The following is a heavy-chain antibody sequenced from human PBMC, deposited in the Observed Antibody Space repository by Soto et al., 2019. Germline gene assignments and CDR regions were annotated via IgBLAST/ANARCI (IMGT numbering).Heavy chain of an antibody. CDR2: IYWDGYK. D-gene: IGHD3-16*02. Sequence: QITLKESGPTLVKPTQTVTLTCTFSGFSLTTSGVGVGWIRQPPGKAPEWLALIYWDGYKRYSPSLKNRLTITKDTSKVQVVLTLTYMDPADTATYYCTHGTSGYDSVWGSYRPVFDYWGQGILVTVSS. CDR1: GFSLTTSGVG. V-gene: IGHV2-5*02. CDR3: THGTSGYDSVWGSYRPVFDY. J-gene: IGHJ4*02.